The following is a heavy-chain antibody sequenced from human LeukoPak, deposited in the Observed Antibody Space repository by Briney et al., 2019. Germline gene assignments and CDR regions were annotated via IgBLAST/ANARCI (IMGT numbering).Heavy chain of an antibody. Sequence: PGGSLRLSCAASGFTFSSYAMHWVRQAPGKGLEWVAVISYDGRNKYYADSVKGRFTISRDNSKNTLYLQMNSLRAEDTAVYYCASWGYDFWSGYYKTEDLDYWGQGTLVTVSS. CDR1: GFTFSSYA. D-gene: IGHD3-3*01. V-gene: IGHV3-30*04. CDR2: ISYDGRNK. CDR3: ASWGYDFWSGYYKTEDLDY. J-gene: IGHJ4*02.